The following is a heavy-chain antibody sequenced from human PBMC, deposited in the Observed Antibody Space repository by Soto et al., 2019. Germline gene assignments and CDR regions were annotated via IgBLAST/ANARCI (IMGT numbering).Heavy chain of an antibody. D-gene: IGHD4-4*01. CDR2: LSWNGGHI. J-gene: IGHJ6*03. CDR1: GFSFNDYA. Sequence: EGQLAESGGGWVQPGRSLRLSCLASGFSFNDYAMHWVRQAPGKSLEWVSGLSWNGGHIGYADSVKGRFTISRDKAENSLHLQMDILRPEDTALYYCVKDIGKDCSSRSFNLYYYVDVWGKGTTVTVSS. CDR3: VKDIGKDCSSRSFNLYYYVDV. V-gene: IGHV3-9*01.